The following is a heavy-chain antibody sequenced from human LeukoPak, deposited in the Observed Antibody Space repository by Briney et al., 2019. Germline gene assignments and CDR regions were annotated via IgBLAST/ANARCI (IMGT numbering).Heavy chain of an antibody. CDR2: IYYSGST. V-gene: IGHV4-59*08. Sequence: SQTLSLTCTVSGGSISSYYWSWIRQPPGKGLEWIGYIYYSGSTNYNPSLKSRVTISVDTSKNQFSLKLSSVTAADTAVYYCARHRATNFDYWGQGTLVTVSS. CDR3: ARHRATNFDY. J-gene: IGHJ4*02. CDR1: GGSISSYY. D-gene: IGHD1-26*01.